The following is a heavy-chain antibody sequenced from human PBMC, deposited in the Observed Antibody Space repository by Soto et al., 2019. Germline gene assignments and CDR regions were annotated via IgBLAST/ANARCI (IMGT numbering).Heavy chain of an antibody. D-gene: IGHD1-26*01. Sequence: EVEVLESGGGLVQPGGSLRLSCETSGFAFSTYAMAWIRQAPGKGLEWVSSLSAGGHLTYFADSVQGRFSISRDNSRNTLYLQMNSLRAEDAAVYFCAKYVGPSTPHFDSWGQGTLVTVSS. CDR1: GFAFSTYA. CDR3: AKYVGPSTPHFDS. V-gene: IGHV3-23*01. CDR2: LSAGGHLT. J-gene: IGHJ4*02.